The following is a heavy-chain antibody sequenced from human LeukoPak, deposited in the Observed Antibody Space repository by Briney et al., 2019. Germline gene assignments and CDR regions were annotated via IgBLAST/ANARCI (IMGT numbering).Heavy chain of an antibody. V-gene: IGHV3-53*01. CDR1: GFSVSSKY. J-gene: IGHJ5*02. Sequence: PGGSLRLSCAASGFSVSSKYMSWVRQAPGKGLEWVSLIYNNGNRHYADSVKGRFTTSRDNSKNTLYLHMNSLRAEDTAVYNCAKLPREYCSSTSCPNWFDTWGQGTLVTVSS. CDR3: AKLPREYCSSTSCPNWFDT. D-gene: IGHD2-2*01. CDR2: IYNNGNR.